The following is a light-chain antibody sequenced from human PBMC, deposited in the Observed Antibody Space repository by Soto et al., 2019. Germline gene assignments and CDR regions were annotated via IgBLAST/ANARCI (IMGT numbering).Light chain of an antibody. CDR3: QQYDLYPWT. CDR2: TAS. V-gene: IGKV1-5*03. J-gene: IGKJ1*01. CDR1: QSISSW. Sequence: DIQMTQSPSTLSASVGDRVTITCRASQSISSWLAWYQQKPGKAPKLLIYTASSLESGVPSRFSGSGSGTEFILAISSLQPDDFATYYCQQYDLYPWTFGQGTKVEI.